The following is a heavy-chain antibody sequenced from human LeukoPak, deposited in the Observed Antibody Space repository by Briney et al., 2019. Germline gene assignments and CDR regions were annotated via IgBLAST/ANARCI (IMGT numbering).Heavy chain of an antibody. CDR1: GFTFSGSA. V-gene: IGHV3-73*01. D-gene: IGHD4-17*01. CDR2: IRSKANSYAT. CDR3: TRPSQYGDYGPFDY. J-gene: IGHJ4*02. Sequence: GGSLRLSCAASGFTFSGSAMHWVRQASGQGLEWVGRIRSKANSYATAYAASVKGRFTISRDDSKNTAYLQMNSLKTEDTAVYYCTRPSQYGDYGPFDYWGQGTLVTVSS.